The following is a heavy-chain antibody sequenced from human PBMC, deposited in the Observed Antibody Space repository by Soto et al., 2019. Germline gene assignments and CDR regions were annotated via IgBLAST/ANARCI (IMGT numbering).Heavy chain of an antibody. J-gene: IGHJ5*02. V-gene: IGHV1-8*01. D-gene: IGHD2-2*01. CDR1: GYTFTSHD. CDR2: MNPNSGHT. CDR3: ASDMSTT. Sequence: QVPLVQSGAEVKKPGASVKVSCKASGYTFTSHDINWMRQTTGQGLEWMGWMNPNSGHTNYAQKFQGRVTMTRDTSINTAYMELTNLRSEDTAIYYCASDMSTTWGQGTLVTVSS.